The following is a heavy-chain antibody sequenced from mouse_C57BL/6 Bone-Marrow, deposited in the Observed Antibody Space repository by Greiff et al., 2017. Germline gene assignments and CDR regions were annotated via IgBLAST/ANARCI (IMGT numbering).Heavy chain of an antibody. V-gene: IGHV3-6*01. CDR3: AREGGPYYAMDY. D-gene: IGHD3-3*01. J-gene: IGHJ4*01. CDR2: ISYDGSN. CDR1: GYSITSGYY. Sequence: VQLVESGPGLVKPSQSLSLTCSVTGYSITSGYYWNWIRQFPGNKLEWMGYISYDGSNNYNPSLKNRISITRDTSKNQFFLKLKSVTTEDTATYYCAREGGPYYAMDYWGQGTSVTVSS.